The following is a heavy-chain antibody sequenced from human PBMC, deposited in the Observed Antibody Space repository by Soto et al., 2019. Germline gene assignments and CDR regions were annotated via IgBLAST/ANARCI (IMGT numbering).Heavy chain of an antibody. V-gene: IGHV3-64*01. CDR3: ARRIPFGYGMDV. CDR2: ITSNGGNT. Sequence: SGFTFSSYAMHWVRQAPGKGLEYVSAITSNGGNTDYASSVKGRFTISRDNSKNTLYLQMGSLRAEDMAVYYCARRIPFGYGMDVWGQGTTVTVSS. J-gene: IGHJ6*02. CDR1: GFTFSSYA. D-gene: IGHD2-21*01.